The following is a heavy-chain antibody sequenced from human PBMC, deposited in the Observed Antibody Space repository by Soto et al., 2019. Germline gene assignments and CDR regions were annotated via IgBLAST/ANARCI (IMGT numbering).Heavy chain of an antibody. CDR2: IDPSDSYT. CDR1: GYSFTSYW. Sequence: GESLKISCKGSGYSFTSYWISWVRRMPGKGLEWMGRIDPSDSYTNYSPSFQGHVTISADKSISTAYLQWSSLKASDTAMYYCARHRPYGSGSLNQSDYYYYGMDVWGQGTAVTISS. D-gene: IGHD3-10*01. V-gene: IGHV5-10-1*01. J-gene: IGHJ6*02. CDR3: ARHRPYGSGSLNQSDYYYYGMDV.